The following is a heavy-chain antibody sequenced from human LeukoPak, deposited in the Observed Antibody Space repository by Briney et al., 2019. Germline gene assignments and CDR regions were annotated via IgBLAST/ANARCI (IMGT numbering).Heavy chain of an antibody. V-gene: IGHV4-39*07. CDR1: GGSISSSSYY. Sequence: SETLSLTCTVSGGSISSSSYYWGWIRQPPGKGLEWIGSIYYSGSTYYNPSLKSRVTISVDTSKNQFSLKLSSVTAADTAVYYCARMGHLSGSYDWSDPWGQGTLVTVSS. D-gene: IGHD1-26*01. CDR2: IYYSGST. J-gene: IGHJ5*02. CDR3: ARMGHLSGSYDWSDP.